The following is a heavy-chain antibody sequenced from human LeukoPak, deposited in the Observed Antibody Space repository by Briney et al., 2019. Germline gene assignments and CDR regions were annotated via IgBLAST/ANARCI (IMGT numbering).Heavy chain of an antibody. CDR3: ARGGVAKLGPLDL. J-gene: IGHJ5*02. V-gene: IGHV1-46*01. CDR1: GYSFTSYY. Sequence: ASVKVPCKASGYSFTSYYMHWVRQAPGQGLEWMGIINPSDSSTSYAQKFQGRVTMTRDTSTSTVYMELSSLRSEDTAVYYCARGGVAKLGPLDLWGQGTLVTVSS. D-gene: IGHD7-27*01. CDR2: INPSDSST.